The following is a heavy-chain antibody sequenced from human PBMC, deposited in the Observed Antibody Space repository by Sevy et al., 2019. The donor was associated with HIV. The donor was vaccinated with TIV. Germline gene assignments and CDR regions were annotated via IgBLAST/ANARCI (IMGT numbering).Heavy chain of an antibody. CDR2: IYYSGST. V-gene: IGHV4-59*01. CDR3: ARRRIDFWSGYPIRTSYYYYYMDV. D-gene: IGHD3-3*01. CDR1: GGSISSYY. Sequence: SETLSLTCTVSGGSISSYYWSWIRQPPGKGLEWIGYIYYSGSTNYNPSLKGRVTISVDTSKNQFSLKLSSVTAADTAGYDCARRRIDFWSGYPIRTSYYYYYMDVWGKGTTVTFSS. J-gene: IGHJ6*03.